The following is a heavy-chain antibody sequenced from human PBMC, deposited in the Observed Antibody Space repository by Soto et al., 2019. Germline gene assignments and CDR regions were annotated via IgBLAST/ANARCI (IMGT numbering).Heavy chain of an antibody. D-gene: IGHD3-9*01. CDR1: GYTFTGYY. CDR3: ARGILLRYFDWLSYNWFDP. CDR2: INPNSGGT. Sequence: ASVKVSCKASGYTFTGYYMHWVRQSPGQGLEWMGWINPNSGGTNYAQKFQGRVTMTRDTSISTAYMELSRLRSDETDVYYCARGILLRYFDWLSYNWFDPWGQGTLVTVSS. V-gene: IGHV1-2*02. J-gene: IGHJ5*02.